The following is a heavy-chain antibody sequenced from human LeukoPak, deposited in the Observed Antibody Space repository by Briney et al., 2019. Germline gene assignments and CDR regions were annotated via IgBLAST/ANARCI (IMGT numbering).Heavy chain of an antibody. CDR1: GYTFTGYY. D-gene: IGHD4-17*01. Sequence: GASVKVSCKASGYTFTGYYMHWVRQAPGQGLEWMGWMNPNSGNTGYAQKFQGRVTITRNTSISTAYMELSSLRSEDTAVYYCARGAYGDYDAGGDYWGQGTLVTVSS. CDR3: ARGAYGDYDAGGDY. V-gene: IGHV1-8*03. J-gene: IGHJ4*02. CDR2: MNPNSGNT.